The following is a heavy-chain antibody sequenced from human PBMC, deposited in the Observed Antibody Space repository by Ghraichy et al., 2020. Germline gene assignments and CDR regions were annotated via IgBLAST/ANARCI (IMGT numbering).Heavy chain of an antibody. CDR1: GFTVSSNY. V-gene: IGHV3-53*01. J-gene: IGHJ6*02. Sequence: GGSLRLSCAASGFTVSSNYMSWVRQAPGKGLEWVSVIYSGGSTYYADSVKGRFTISRDNSKNTLYLQMNSLRAEDTAVYYCASRIYSGYDWRVFWYYGMDVWGQGTTVTVSS. D-gene: IGHD5-12*01. CDR2: IYSGGST. CDR3: ASRIYSGYDWRVFWYYGMDV.